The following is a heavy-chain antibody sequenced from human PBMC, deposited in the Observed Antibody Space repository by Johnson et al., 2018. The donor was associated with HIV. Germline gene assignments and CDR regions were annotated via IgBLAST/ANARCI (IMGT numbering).Heavy chain of an antibody. CDR1: GFTFSSYD. J-gene: IGHJ3*02. Sequence: VQLVESGGGLVQPGGSLRLSCAASGFTFSSYDMHWVRQATGKGLEWVSAIGTAGDTYYPGSVKGRFTISRENAKNSLYLQMNSLRAGDTAVYYCARDSQWELRPDAFDIWGQGTMVTDSS. CDR3: ARDSQWELRPDAFDI. CDR2: IGTAGDT. D-gene: IGHD1-26*01. V-gene: IGHV3-13*01.